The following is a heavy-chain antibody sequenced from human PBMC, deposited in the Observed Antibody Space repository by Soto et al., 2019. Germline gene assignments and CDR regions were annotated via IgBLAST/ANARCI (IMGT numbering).Heavy chain of an antibody. J-gene: IGHJ6*02. D-gene: IGHD5-12*01. V-gene: IGHV3-66*01. CDR2: IYSGGST. CDR3: ARDYYLFNSGYALTTVF. CDR1: GFTVSSNY. Sequence: GGSLRLSCAASGFTVSSNYMSWVRQAPGKGLEWVSVIYSGGSTYYADSVKGRFTISRDNSKNTLYLQMNSLRAEDTAVYYCARDYYLFNSGYALTTVFRGQGTTVTVSS.